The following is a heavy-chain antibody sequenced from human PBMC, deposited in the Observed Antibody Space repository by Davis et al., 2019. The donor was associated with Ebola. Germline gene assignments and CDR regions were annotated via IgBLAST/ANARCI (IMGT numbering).Heavy chain of an antibody. V-gene: IGHV5-51*01. D-gene: IGHD2-2*01. CDR2: IYPGDSDT. Sequence: GEFLKISCKCSGYSFTSYWIGWVRQMPGKGLEWMVIIYPGDSDTRYSPSFQGQVTISADKSISTAYLQWSSLKASDTAMYYCARLGVYQLLYYYYMDVWGKGTTVTVSS. CDR1: GYSFTSYW. J-gene: IGHJ6*03. CDR3: ARLGVYQLLYYYYMDV.